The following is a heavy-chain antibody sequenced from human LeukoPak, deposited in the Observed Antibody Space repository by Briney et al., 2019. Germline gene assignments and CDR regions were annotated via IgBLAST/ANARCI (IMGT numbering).Heavy chain of an antibody. CDR1: GFTFSSYA. CDR2: ISYDGSNK. V-gene: IGHV3-30-3*01. J-gene: IGHJ6*02. Sequence: PGRSLRLSCAASGFTFSSYAMHWVRQAPGKGLEWVAVISYDGSNKYYADSVKGRFTISRDNSKNTLYLQMNSLRAEDTAVYYCARXXTTPYYYDSSGYYPHYGMDVWGQGTTVTVSS. CDR3: ARXXTTPYYYDSSGYYPHYGMDV. D-gene: IGHD3-22*01.